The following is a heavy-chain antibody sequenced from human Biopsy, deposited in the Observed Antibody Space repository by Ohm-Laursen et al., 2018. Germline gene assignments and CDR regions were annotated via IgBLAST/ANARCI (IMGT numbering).Heavy chain of an antibody. CDR2: MIPSSGKT. CDR3: ARGYSRRVSIFEAGIYWFDT. J-gene: IGHJ5*02. CDR1: GYSFSTYD. D-gene: IGHD6-13*01. V-gene: IGHV1-8*01. Sequence: GSSVKVSCKASGYSFSTYDVNWVRQARGQGLEWMGWMIPSSGKTGYAQRFQARVTLTMNTSISTAYMELSGLRSEDTAVYFCARGYSRRVSIFEAGIYWFDTWGQGTLVTVSS.